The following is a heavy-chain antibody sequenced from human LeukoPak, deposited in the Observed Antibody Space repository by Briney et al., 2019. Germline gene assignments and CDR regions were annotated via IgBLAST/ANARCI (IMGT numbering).Heavy chain of an antibody. Sequence: SETLSLTCTVSGGSISSYYWSWIRQPPGKGLEWIGYIYYSGTTHYNPSLESRVTISVDTSKNQFSLKLASVTAADTAVYYCAKGAGGFSYYNWFDPWGQGTLVTVSS. J-gene: IGHJ5*02. CDR1: GGSISSYY. CDR2: IYYSGTT. CDR3: AKGAGGFSYYNWFDP. V-gene: IGHV4-59*12. D-gene: IGHD5-18*01.